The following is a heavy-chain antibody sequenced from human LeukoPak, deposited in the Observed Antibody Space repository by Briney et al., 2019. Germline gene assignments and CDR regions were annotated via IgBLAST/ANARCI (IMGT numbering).Heavy chain of an antibody. V-gene: IGHV4-34*01. D-gene: IGHD3-9*01. CDR2: INHSGST. J-gene: IGHJ6*03. Sequence: LRLSCAAPGFTFSDYYMSWIRQPPGKGLEWIGEINHSGSTNYNPSLKSRVTISVDKSKNPFSLKLNSVTAADTGLNYCARILRGEKYYDIGTGPDYYYYYYMDVWGKGTTVTISS. CDR1: GFTFSDYY. CDR3: ARILRGEKYYDIGTGPDYYYYYYMDV.